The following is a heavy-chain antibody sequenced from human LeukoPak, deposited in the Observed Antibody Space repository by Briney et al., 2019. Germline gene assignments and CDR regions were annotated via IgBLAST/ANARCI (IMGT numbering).Heavy chain of an antibody. CDR1: GFTFSSYS. V-gene: IGHV3-21*01. Sequence: PGESLRLSCAASGFTFSSYSTNWVRQAPGQWLELVSSISSSRGYIYYADSVKGRFTSSRDNAKHSLYLQMNSLRAEDTAVYYCARGEENYDYVWGSYRYTSLLDYWGQGTVVSV. J-gene: IGHJ4*02. CDR3: ARGEENYDYVWGSYRYTSLLDY. CDR2: ISSSRGYI. D-gene: IGHD3-16*02.